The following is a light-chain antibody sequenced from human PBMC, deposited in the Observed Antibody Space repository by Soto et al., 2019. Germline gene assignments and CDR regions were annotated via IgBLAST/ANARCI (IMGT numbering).Light chain of an antibody. J-gene: IGLJ1*01. Sequence: LTQPGPLSRSPGHLLAISCPGNSSDVGGYNSVSWYQQHPGKAPKLMIYDVTNRPSGVSNRFSGSKSGNTASLTISGLQAEDEADYYCSSYASGGTYVFGTGTKVTVL. V-gene: IGLV2-14*01. CDR2: DVT. CDR1: SSDVGGYNS. CDR3: SSYASGGTYV.